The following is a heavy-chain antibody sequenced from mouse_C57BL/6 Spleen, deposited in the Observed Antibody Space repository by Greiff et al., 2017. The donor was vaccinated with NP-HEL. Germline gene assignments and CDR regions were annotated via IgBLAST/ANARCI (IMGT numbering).Heavy chain of an antibody. CDR2: IRNKANGYTT. V-gene: IGHV7-3*01. Sequence: EVQRVESGGGLVQPGGSLSLSCAASGFTFTDYYMSWVRQPPGKALEWLGFIRNKANGYTTEYSASVKGRFTISRDNSQSILYLQRNALRAEDSATYYCARSLGLGDYFDYWGQGTTLTVSS. CDR3: ARSLGLGDYFDY. CDR1: GFTFTDYY. J-gene: IGHJ2*01. D-gene: IGHD4-1*01.